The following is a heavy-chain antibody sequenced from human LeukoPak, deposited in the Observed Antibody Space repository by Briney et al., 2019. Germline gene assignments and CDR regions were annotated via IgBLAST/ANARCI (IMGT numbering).Heavy chain of an antibody. Sequence: SETLSLTCTVSGGSLSSYYWSWIRQPAGKGLEWIGRIYTSGSTNYNPSLKSRVTMSVDTSKNQFSLKLSSVTAADAAVYYCARGAGAAGPLQGYYFDYWGQGTLVTVSS. D-gene: IGHD6-13*01. J-gene: IGHJ4*02. CDR1: GGSLSSYY. CDR3: ARGAGAAGPLQGYYFDY. V-gene: IGHV4-4*07. CDR2: IYTSGST.